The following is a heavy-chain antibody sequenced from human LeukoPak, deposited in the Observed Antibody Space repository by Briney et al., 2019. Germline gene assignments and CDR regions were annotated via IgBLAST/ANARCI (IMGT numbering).Heavy chain of an antibody. J-gene: IGHJ4*02. CDR1: DGSISSWY. CDR2: IKSGGST. CDR3: AGDTGQQPYPDY. V-gene: IGHV4-4*07. Sequence: SETLSLTCTVSDGSISSWYWSWIRQPAGKRLEWIGRIKSGGSTNYNPSLKSRVTMSVETSKNQFSLKLDSVIAADTAVYYCAGDTGQQPYPDYWGQGALVTVSS. D-gene: IGHD6-13*01.